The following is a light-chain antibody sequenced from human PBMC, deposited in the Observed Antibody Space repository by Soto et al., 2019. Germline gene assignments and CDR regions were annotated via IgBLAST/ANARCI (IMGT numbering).Light chain of an antibody. V-gene: IGKV1-5*01. Sequence: PSTLSGSVGDRVTITCRASQTISSWLAWYQQKPGKAPKRLIFTTSNLQNGVPSRFSGSGSGTEFTLTISSLQPDDFATYYCQQYNTYSQTFGQGTKVDI. CDR2: TTS. CDR1: QTISSW. J-gene: IGKJ1*01. CDR3: QQYNTYSQT.